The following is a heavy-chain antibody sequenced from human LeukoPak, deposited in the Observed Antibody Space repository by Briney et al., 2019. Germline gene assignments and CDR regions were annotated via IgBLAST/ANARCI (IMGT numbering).Heavy chain of an antibody. Sequence: PGGSLRLSCAASGFTFSSYAMHWVRQAPGKGLEYVSAISSNGGSTYYANSVKGRFTISRDNSKNTLYLQMGSLRAEDMAVYYCARDLHYYDSSGKKWGQGTLVTVSS. CDR3: ARDLHYYDSSGKK. D-gene: IGHD3-22*01. V-gene: IGHV3-64*01. J-gene: IGHJ4*02. CDR1: GFTFSSYA. CDR2: ISSNGGST.